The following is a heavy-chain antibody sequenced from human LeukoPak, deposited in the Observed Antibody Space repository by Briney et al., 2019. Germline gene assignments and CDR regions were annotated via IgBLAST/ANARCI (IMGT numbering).Heavy chain of an antibody. V-gene: IGHV4-59*08. D-gene: IGHD2-21*02. CDR2: IYYSGST. J-gene: IGHJ4*02. CDR3: ARHPSWPDCGGAFDY. CDR1: GGSISSYY. Sequence: SGPTLVKPSETLSLTCTVSGGSISSYYWSWIRQPPGKGLEWIGYIYYSGSTNYNPSLKSRVTISVDTSKNQFSLKLSSVTAADTAVYYCARHPSWPDCGGAFDYWGQGTPVIVSS.